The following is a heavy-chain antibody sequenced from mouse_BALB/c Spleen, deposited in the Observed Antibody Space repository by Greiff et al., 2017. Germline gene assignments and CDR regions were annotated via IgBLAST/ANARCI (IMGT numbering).Heavy chain of an antibody. V-gene: IGHV1-7*01. D-gene: IGHD4-1*02. CDR2: INPSTGYT. CDR3: ARSTFDY. Sequence: VQVVESGAELAKPGASVKMSCKASGYTFTSYWMHWVKQRPGQGLEWIGYINPSTGYTEYNQKFKDKATLTADKSSSTAYMQLSSLTSEDSAVYYCARSTFDYWGQGTTLTVSS. J-gene: IGHJ2*01. CDR1: GYTFTSYW.